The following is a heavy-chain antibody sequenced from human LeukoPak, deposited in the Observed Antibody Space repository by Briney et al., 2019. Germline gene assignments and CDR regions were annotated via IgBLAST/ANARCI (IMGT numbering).Heavy chain of an antibody. CDR3: TRVEWVGDYYLGGGLDY. J-gene: IGHJ4*02. D-gene: IGHD4-17*01. CDR1: GFTFSDYA. V-gene: IGHV3-49*04. CDR2: IRSKAHDGAT. Sequence: GRSLRLSCSASGFTFSDYAMSWVRQTPGRGLEWVSFIRSKAHDGATQYAASVKGRFTISRDDSNSIAYLQMNSLKTEDTAVYYCTRVEWVGDYYLGGGLDYWGPGTLVTVSS.